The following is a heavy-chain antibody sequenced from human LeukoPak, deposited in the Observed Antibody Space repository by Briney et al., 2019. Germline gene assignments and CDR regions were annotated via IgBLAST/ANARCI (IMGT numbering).Heavy chain of an antibody. CDR3: AKTFGPSSGYYYFDY. V-gene: IGHV3-30*02. CDR2: IQHDGTNK. Sequence: GGSLRLSCAASGFTFSSYGMHWVRQAPGKGLEWVTLIQHDGTNKYYADSVKGRFIISRDNSKNTLYLQMNSLRAEDTAVYYCAKTFGPSSGYYYFDYWGQGTLVTVSS. D-gene: IGHD3-22*01. CDR1: GFTFSSYG. J-gene: IGHJ4*02.